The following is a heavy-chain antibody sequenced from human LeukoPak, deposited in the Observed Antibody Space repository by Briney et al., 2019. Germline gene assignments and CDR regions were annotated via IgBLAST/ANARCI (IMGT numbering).Heavy chain of an antibody. V-gene: IGHV4-39*01. D-gene: IGHD3-10*01. CDR2: IYYSGST. CDR1: GGSISSSSYF. CDR3: ARLVRFTMVRGAHFDY. Sequence: SETLSLTCTVSGGSISSSSYFWGWIRQPPGKGLGGIGGIYYSGSTYYNPSLKNRVTISVDTSKNQFSLKLSSVTAADTAVYYCARLVRFTMVRGAHFDYWGQGTLVTASS. J-gene: IGHJ4*02.